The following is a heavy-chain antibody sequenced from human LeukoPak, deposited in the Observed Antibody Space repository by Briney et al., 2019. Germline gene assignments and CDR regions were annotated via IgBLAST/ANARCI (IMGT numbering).Heavy chain of an antibody. CDR2: IYHSGST. D-gene: IGHD6-13*01. Sequence: PSQTLSLTCTVSGGSISSGGYYWSWIRQPPGKGLEWIGYIYHSGSTYYNPSLKSRVTISVDRSKNQFSLKLSSVTAADTAVYYCARVGGSSSWYAWGQGTLVTVSS. CDR3: ARVGGSSSWYA. CDR1: GGSISSGGYY. V-gene: IGHV4-30-2*01. J-gene: IGHJ5*02.